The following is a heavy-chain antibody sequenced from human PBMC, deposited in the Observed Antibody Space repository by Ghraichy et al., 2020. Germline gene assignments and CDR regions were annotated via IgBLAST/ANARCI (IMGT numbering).Heavy chain of an antibody. CDR3: ARDNDYGDFYYYYGMDV. Sequence: SETLSLTCTVSGGSISSYYWSWIRQPAVKGLEWIGRIYTSGSTNYNPSLKSRVTMSVDTSKNQFSLKLSSVTAADTSVYYCARDNDYGDFYYYYGMDVWGQGTSVTVSS. V-gene: IGHV4-4*07. D-gene: IGHD4-17*01. CDR1: GGSISSYY. CDR2: IYTSGST. J-gene: IGHJ6*02.